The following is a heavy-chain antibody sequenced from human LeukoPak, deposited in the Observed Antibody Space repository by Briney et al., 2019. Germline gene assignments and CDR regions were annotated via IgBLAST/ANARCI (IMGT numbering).Heavy chain of an antibody. D-gene: IGHD1-26*01. CDR3: AKEDSKYISESAPDY. CDR2: IWYDGSNK. CDR1: GFTFSSYG. Sequence: GGSLRLSCPASGFTFSSYGMQWVRQAPGKGLEWVTVIWYDGSNKYYADSVKGRFTISRDNSKNTLYLQMNSLRAEDTAVYYCAKEDSKYISESAPDYWGQGTLVTVSS. J-gene: IGHJ4*02. V-gene: IGHV3-33*06.